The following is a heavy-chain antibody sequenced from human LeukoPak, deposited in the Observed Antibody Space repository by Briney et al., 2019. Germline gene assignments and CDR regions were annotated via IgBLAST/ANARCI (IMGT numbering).Heavy chain of an antibody. Sequence: SETLSLTCTVSVGSISSSSYFWSWIRQPPEKGPEWIGTIYYNGRTYYNPSLKSRVTISVDTSNNQFSLRLSSVTAADTAVYYCARVDRGCCDYWGQGTLVTVSS. J-gene: IGHJ4*02. CDR1: VGSISSSSYF. CDR2: IYYNGRT. CDR3: ARVDRGCCDY. V-gene: IGHV4-39*07. D-gene: IGHD4/OR15-4a*01.